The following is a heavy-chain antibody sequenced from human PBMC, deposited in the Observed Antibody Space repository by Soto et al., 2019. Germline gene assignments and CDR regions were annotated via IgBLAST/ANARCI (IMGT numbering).Heavy chain of an antibody. Sequence: ASVKVSCKASGYTFTSYGISWVRQAPGQGLEWMGWISAYNGNTNYAQKLQGRVTMTTDTSTSTAYMELRSLRSDDTAVYYCARDLLSSSWYFRYYYYGMDVWGQGTTVTV. V-gene: IGHV1-18*04. CDR2: ISAYNGNT. CDR3: ARDLLSSSWYFRYYYYGMDV. CDR1: GYTFTSYG. J-gene: IGHJ6*02. D-gene: IGHD6-13*01.